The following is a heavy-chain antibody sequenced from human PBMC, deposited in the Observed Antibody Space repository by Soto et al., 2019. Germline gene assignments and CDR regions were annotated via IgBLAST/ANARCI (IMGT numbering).Heavy chain of an antibody. D-gene: IGHD4-4*01. CDR2: LSAGGDIT. J-gene: IGHJ4*02. Sequence: GGSLRLSCAASGFTFNIYAMNWVRQAPGKGLEWVSALSAGGDITFYADSVKGRFSISRDNSKNTLYLQMNSLRAEDTAVYYCAKDPTTVIRGYFDFWGQGSLVTVSS. CDR1: GFTFNIYA. V-gene: IGHV3-23*01. CDR3: AKDPTTVIRGYFDF.